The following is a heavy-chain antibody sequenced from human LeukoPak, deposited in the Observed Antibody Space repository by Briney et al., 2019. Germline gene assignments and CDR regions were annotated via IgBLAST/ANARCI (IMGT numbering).Heavy chain of an antibody. Sequence: HPGGSLRLSCAASGFTFSSYGMHWVSQAPGKGLEWVAFIRYDGSNKYYADSVKGRFTISRDNSKNTLYLQMNSLRAEDTAVYYCAKTRGSSGRGYFDYWGQGTLVTVSS. CDR1: GFTFSSYG. D-gene: IGHD6-13*01. J-gene: IGHJ4*02. CDR2: IRYDGSNK. CDR3: AKTRGSSGRGYFDY. V-gene: IGHV3-30*02.